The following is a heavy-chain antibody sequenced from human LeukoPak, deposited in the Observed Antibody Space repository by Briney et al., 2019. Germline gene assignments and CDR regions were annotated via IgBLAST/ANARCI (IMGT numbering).Heavy chain of an antibody. J-gene: IGHJ6*02. Sequence: SVKVSCKASGGTFSSYAISWVRQAPGQGLEWMGGIIPIFGTANYAQKFQGRVTITADESTSTAYMELSSLRSEDTAVYYCVSWYYDSSGYPSIYYYYYGMDVWGQGTTVIVSS. V-gene: IGHV1-69*13. CDR1: GGTFSSYA. CDR2: IIPIFGTA. D-gene: IGHD3-22*01. CDR3: VSWYYDSSGYPSIYYYYYGMDV.